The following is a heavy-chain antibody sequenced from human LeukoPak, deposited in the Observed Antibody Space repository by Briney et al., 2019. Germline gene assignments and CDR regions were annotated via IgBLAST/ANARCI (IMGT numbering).Heavy chain of an antibody. J-gene: IGHJ6*03. V-gene: IGHV4-61*02. CDR1: GGSISSSTYY. CDR3: ATAKLYTNGSFGYYMDV. Sequence: SETLSLTCTVSGGSISSSTYYWTWIRQPAGKALEWIGRISPSGSTTYNPSLKSRVTISADTSKNQFSLKLSSVTAADTAVYYCATAKLYTNGSFGYYMDVWGRGTTVIVSS. D-gene: IGHD6-19*01. CDR2: ISPSGST.